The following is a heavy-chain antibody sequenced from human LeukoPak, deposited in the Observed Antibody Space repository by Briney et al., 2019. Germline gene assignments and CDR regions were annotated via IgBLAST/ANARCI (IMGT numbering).Heavy chain of an antibody. CDR2: INPNSGGT. Sequence: ASVKVSCKASGYTSTDYYIHWVRQAPGQGLEWMGGINPNSGGTLYAQNLQGRVAITRDTSISTAYMELRWLRSDDPAVYYCTRAGDSRVPWGQGTLVTVSS. J-gene: IGHJ5*02. D-gene: IGHD6-13*01. V-gene: IGHV1-2*02. CDR3: TRAGDSRVP. CDR1: GYTSTDYY.